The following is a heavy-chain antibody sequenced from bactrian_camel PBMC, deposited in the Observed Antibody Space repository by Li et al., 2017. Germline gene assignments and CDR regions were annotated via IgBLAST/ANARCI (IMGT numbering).Heavy chain of an antibody. J-gene: IGHJ6*01. D-gene: IGHD3*01. Sequence: HVQLVESGGGSVQAGESLKLSCAESGHRGSRYCIGWFRQAPGKERELVSSISSAGTTTYADSVKGQFTISQDNAKNTLYLQMNSLKPEDTAVYYCAADPSRELWVGLRRRIWLLGPGDPGHRL. CDR2: ISSAGTT. CDR1: GHRGSRYC. V-gene: IGHV3S55*01. CDR3: AADPSRELWVGLRRRIWL.